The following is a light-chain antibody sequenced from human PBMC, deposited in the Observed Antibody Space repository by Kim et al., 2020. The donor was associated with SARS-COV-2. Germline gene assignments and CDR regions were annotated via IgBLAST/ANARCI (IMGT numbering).Light chain of an antibody. V-gene: IGKV3-20*01. CDR3: QQFESSPYT. CDR2: AAS. Sequence: EIVLTQSPGTLSLSPGERATLSCRAGQSVSSSYLAWYQQKPGQAPRLLIYAASSRASGIPDRFSGSGSGTDFTLTISRLEPEDFAVYYCQQFESSPYTFGQGTKLEI. J-gene: IGKJ2*01. CDR1: QSVSSSY.